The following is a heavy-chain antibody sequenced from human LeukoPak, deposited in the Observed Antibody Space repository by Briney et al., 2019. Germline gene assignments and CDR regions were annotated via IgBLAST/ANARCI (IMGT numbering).Heavy chain of an antibody. CDR1: GYTFTSYY. Sequence: GASVKVSCKASGYTFTSYYMHWVRQAPGQGLEWMGIINPSGGSTSYAQKFQGRVTKTRDTSTSTVYMELSSLRSEDTAVYYCARDSGTTHYGMDVWGQGTTVTVSS. CDR2: INPSGGST. J-gene: IGHJ6*02. D-gene: IGHD1-7*01. CDR3: ARDSGTTHYGMDV. V-gene: IGHV1-46*01.